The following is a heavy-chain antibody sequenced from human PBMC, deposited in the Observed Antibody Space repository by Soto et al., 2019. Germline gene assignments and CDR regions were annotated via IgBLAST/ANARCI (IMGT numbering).Heavy chain of an antibody. D-gene: IGHD5-12*01. CDR3: ATLVDVVTR. Sequence: QLQLQESGPGLVKPSETLSLTCTVSGASISTSVYYWGWIRQPPGKGLEWIWNVYYGGGTYYNPSLKSRVSISVDTSKNQFSLKVTSVTAADTAVYYCATLVDVVTRWGQGTMVTVSS. CDR2: VYYGGGT. V-gene: IGHV4-39*01. CDR1: GASISTSVYY. J-gene: IGHJ4*02.